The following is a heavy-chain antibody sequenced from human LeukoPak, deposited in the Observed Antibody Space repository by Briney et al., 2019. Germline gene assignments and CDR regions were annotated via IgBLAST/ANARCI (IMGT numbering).Heavy chain of an antibody. J-gene: IGHJ4*02. D-gene: IGHD1-26*01. Sequence: DSVKGRFTIFRDNSKNTLYLQMNSLRAKDTAVYYCAKGDSGSYLGYYFDYWGQGTLVTVSS. V-gene: IGHV3-30*02. CDR3: AKGDSGSYLGYYFDY.